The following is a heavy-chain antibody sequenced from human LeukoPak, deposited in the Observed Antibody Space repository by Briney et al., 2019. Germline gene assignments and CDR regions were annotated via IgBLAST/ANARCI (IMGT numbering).Heavy chain of an antibody. D-gene: IGHD1-26*01. V-gene: IGHV4-39*07. CDR1: GDFISSSSYF. CDR3: ARNSDQLVGALDY. Sequence: SETLSLTCTVSGDFISSSSYFWGWIRQPPGRGLEWIGSIYYTGNTYYNPSLKSRVTISVDTSKNQFSLKLSSVTAADTAVYYCARNSDQLVGALDYWGQGTLVTVSS. J-gene: IGHJ4*02. CDR2: IYYTGNT.